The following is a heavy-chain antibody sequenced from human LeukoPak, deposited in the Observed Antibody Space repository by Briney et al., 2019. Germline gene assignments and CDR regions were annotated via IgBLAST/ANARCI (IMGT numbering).Heavy chain of an antibody. CDR1: GYTFTSYY. CDR3: ASFHSGYSSGWYGVDFDY. Sequence: GASVKVSCKASGYTFTSYYMHWVRQAPGQGLEWMGIINPSGGSTSYAQKFQGRVTMTRDTSTSTVYMELSSLRSEDTAVYYCASFHSGYSSGWYGVDFDYWGQGTLVTVSS. J-gene: IGHJ4*02. D-gene: IGHD6-19*01. V-gene: IGHV1-46*01. CDR2: INPSGGST.